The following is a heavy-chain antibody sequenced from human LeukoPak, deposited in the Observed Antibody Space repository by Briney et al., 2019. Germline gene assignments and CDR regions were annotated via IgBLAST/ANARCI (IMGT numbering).Heavy chain of an antibody. D-gene: IGHD3-22*01. CDR2: INSNSGDT. CDR1: GYSFTDYY. J-gene: IGHJ4*02. V-gene: IGHV1-2*02. CDR3: ARDSRYYHTSGYYDY. Sequence: GASVKVSCKASGYSFTDYYIHWVRQAPGQGLEWMGWINSNSGDTNYAQKFQGRVTMTRDTSISTAYMELNRLRSDDTAVYYCARDSRYYHTSGYYDYWGQGTLLTVSS.